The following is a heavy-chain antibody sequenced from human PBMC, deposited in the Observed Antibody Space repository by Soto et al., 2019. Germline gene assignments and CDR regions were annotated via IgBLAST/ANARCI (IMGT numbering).Heavy chain of an antibody. CDR2: IGTAGDP. V-gene: IGHV3-13*05. CDR3: ARGSRIAARPFTENSPYYYYGMDV. Sequence: EVQLVESGGGLVQPGGSLRLSCAASGFTFSSYDMHWVRQATGKGLEWVSAIGTAGDPYYPGSVKGRFTISRENAKNSLYLQMNILRAGDTAVYYCARGSRIAARPFTENSPYYYYGMDVWGQGTTVTVSS. D-gene: IGHD6-6*01. J-gene: IGHJ6*02. CDR1: GFTFSSYD.